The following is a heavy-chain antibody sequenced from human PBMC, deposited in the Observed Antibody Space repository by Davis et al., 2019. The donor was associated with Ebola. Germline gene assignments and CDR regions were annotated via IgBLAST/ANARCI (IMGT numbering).Heavy chain of an antibody. V-gene: IGHV1-46*01. D-gene: IGHD2/OR15-2a*01. Sequence: ASVKVSCKASGYTFTSYYMHWVRQAPGQGLEWMGIINPSGGSTSYAQKFQGRVTMTRDTSTSTVYMELRSLRSDDTAVYYCAREIAPNWFDPWGQGTLVTVSS. CDR3: AREIAPNWFDP. CDR2: INPSGGST. CDR1: GYTFTSYY. J-gene: IGHJ5*02.